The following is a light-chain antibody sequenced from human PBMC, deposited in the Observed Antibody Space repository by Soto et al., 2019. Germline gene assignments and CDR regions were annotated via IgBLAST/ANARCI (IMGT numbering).Light chain of an antibody. V-gene: IGLV2-14*01. CDR2: EVG. J-gene: IGLJ1*01. CDR3: SSYTSSSTLYV. CDR1: SSDIGGYNY. Sequence: QSALTQPASVSGSPGQSITISCAGTSSDIGGYNYVSWYQQHPGKAPKVMIYEVGNRPSGVSNRFSGSKSGNTASLTISGLQAEDEADYYCSSYTSSSTLYVFGSGTKVTVL.